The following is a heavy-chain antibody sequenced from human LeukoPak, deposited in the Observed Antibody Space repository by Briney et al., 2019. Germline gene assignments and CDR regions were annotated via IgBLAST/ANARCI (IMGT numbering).Heavy chain of an antibody. CDR1: GFSVDGNY. CDR2: IFSGDSI. D-gene: IGHD3-10*01. J-gene: IGHJ4*02. V-gene: IGHV3-66*01. Sequence: GGSLRLSCAASGFSVDGNYMTWVRQAPGKGLEWVSVIFSGDSIYYADSVKGRFTISRDNSKNTLNLQMNSLRAEDTAMYYCARGSPMLRGRPFDYWGQGTLVTVSS. CDR3: ARGSPMLRGRPFDY.